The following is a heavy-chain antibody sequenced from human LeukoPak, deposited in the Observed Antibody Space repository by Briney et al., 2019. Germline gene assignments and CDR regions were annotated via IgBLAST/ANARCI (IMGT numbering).Heavy chain of an antibody. Sequence: GGALRLSCAASGFTFSTYAMNWVRQAPGKRLEWVSSITGSGRDTHYAGSVKGRITISRDNSRNTLYLQMNSLRAEDTAVYYCAELGITMIGGVWGKGTTVTISS. CDR1: GFTFSTYA. CDR3: AELGITMIGGV. CDR2: ITGSGRDT. V-gene: IGHV3-23*01. J-gene: IGHJ6*04. D-gene: IGHD3-10*02.